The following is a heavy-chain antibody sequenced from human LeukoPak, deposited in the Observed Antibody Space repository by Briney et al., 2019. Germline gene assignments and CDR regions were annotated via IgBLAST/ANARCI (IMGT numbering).Heavy chain of an antibody. V-gene: IGHV3-21*01. Sequence: GGSLRLSCAASGFTFSYYNMNWVRQAPGKGLEWVSSIATSTPYIHYADSVKGRFTISRDIAKNSLHLQMNSLRVDDTAAYYCTRDESFDVWGQGTIVIVSS. CDR2: IATSTPYI. J-gene: IGHJ3*01. CDR1: GFTFSYYN. CDR3: TRDESFDV.